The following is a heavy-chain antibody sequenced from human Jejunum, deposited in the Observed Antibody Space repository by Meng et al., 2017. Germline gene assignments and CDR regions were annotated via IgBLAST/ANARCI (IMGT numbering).Heavy chain of an antibody. V-gene: IGHV3-74*01. CDR3: ASDRITD. J-gene: IGHJ1*01. CDR2: VSTDGTIT. Sequence: EVQLVDSGGGLVQPGGSLVLSCAASGFTFSSHWMHWVRQAPGKGLVWLSRVSTDGTITNYADSVKGRFTISRDNAKDTVFLEMNSLRVEDTAVYYCASDRITDWGQGTLVTVSS. CDR1: GFTFSSHW. D-gene: IGHD3-16*01.